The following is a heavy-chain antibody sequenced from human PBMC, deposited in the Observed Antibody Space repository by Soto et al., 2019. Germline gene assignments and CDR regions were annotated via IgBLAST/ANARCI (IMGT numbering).Heavy chain of an antibody. D-gene: IGHD1-1*01. V-gene: IGHV3-30-3*01. J-gene: IGHJ4*02. CDR2: ISHDGSEK. Sequence: QVQLVESGGGVVQPGRSLRLSCAASGFTFSSYAMHWVRQAPGKGLEWVTVISHDGSEKYNADSVEGRFTISRDNSKNTLYLQMNSLRPEDTAVYYCVRGTQLPAGFDYWGQGTLVTVSS. CDR1: GFTFSSYA. CDR3: VRGTQLPAGFDY.